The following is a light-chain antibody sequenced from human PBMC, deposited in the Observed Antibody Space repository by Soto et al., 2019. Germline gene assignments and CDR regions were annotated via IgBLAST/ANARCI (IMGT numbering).Light chain of an antibody. Sequence: QSALPKPASLSGSPGQSITISCPGTSSDVGGYNYVSWYQQHPGKAPKFMIYDVSNRPSGVSNRFSGSKSGNTASLTISGLQAEDEADYYCSSYTTSNTRQIVFGTGTKVTVL. CDR2: DVS. J-gene: IGLJ1*01. CDR1: SSDVGGYNY. V-gene: IGLV2-14*01. CDR3: SSYTTSNTRQIV.